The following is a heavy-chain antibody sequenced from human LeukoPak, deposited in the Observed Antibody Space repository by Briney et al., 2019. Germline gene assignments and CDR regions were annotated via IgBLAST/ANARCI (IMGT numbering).Heavy chain of an antibody. J-gene: IGHJ4*02. CDR2: IYYSGST. Sequence: PSETLSLTCTVSGXSISSYYWSWIRQPPGKGLEWIGYIYYSGSTNYNPSLKSRVTISVDTSKNQFSLKLSSVTAADTAVYYCARDNYYDSSGYYSWGQGTLVTVSS. CDR3: ARDNYYDSSGYYS. V-gene: IGHV4-59*01. D-gene: IGHD3-22*01. CDR1: GXSISSYY.